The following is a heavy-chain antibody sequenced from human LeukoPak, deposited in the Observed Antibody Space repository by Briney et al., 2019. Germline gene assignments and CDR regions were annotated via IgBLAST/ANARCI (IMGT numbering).Heavy chain of an antibody. V-gene: IGHV3-66*01. CDR1: GFTVSSNY. Sequence: GGSLRLSCAASGFTVSSNYMSWVRQAPGKGLEWVSVIYSGGSTYYADSVKGRFTISRDNSKNTLYLQMNSLRAEDTAVYYCAREGVYGDYYFDYWGQGTLVTVSS. CDR2: IYSGGST. J-gene: IGHJ4*02. D-gene: IGHD4-17*01. CDR3: AREGVYGDYYFDY.